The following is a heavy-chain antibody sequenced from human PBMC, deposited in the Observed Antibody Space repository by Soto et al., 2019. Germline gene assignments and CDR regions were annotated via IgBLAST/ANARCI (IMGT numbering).Heavy chain of an antibody. Sequence: QVHLVQSGAEVKKPGASVKVSCKASGYTFTSYGISWVRQAPGQGLEWMGWISAYNGNTNYAQKLQGRVIMTRDTSTSKAHMELRRLRSDDTDVYDYSGVAAGTFNWFDHWGQGILVTVSS. CDR3: SGVAAGTFNWFDH. D-gene: IGHD6-13*01. V-gene: IGHV1-18*01. CDR2: ISAYNGNT. J-gene: IGHJ5*02. CDR1: GYTFTSYG.